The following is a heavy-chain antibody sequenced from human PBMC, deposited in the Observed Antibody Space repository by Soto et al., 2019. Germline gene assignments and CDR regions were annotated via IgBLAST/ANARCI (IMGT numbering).Heavy chain of an antibody. CDR2: IIPIFGTA. Sequence: GASVKVSCKASGGTFSSYSINWVRQAPGQGLEWMGEIIPIFGTANYAQKFQGRVTITADESTSTAYMELRLSSVTAADTAVYFCARYRFSGKRWSKFDYWGQGSLVTVSS. J-gene: IGHJ4*02. V-gene: IGHV1-69*13. D-gene: IGHD3-16*02. CDR3: ARYRFSGKRWSKFDY. CDR1: GGTFSSYS.